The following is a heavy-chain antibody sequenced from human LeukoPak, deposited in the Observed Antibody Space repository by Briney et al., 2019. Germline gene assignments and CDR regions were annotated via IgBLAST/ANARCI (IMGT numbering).Heavy chain of an antibody. V-gene: IGHV4-59*01. J-gene: IGHJ6*02. CDR3: ARDRIAAARRYYYGMDV. CDR2: IYYSGST. CDR1: GGSISSYY. Sequence: SETLSLTCTVSGGSISSYYWSWIRQPPGKGLEWIGYIYYSGSTNYNPSLKSRVTISVDTSKNQFSLNLSSVTAADTAVYYCARDRIAAARRYYYGMDVWGQGTTVTVSS. D-gene: IGHD6-13*01.